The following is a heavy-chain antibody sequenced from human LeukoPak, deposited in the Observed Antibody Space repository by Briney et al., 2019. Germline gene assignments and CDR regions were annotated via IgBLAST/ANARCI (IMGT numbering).Heavy chain of an antibody. V-gene: IGHV3-48*01. CDR1: GFTFSSDW. J-gene: IGHJ4*02. CDR2: ISSSSSTI. Sequence: GGSLRLSCAVSGFTFSSDWMIWVRQAPGKGLEWVSYISSSSSTIYYADSVKGRFTISRDNAKNSLYLQMNSLRAEDTAVYYCARTPSLDYWGQGTLVTVSS. CDR3: ARTPSLDY.